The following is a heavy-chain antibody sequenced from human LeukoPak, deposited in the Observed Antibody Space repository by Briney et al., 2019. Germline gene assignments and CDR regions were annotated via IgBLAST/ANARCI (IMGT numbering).Heavy chain of an antibody. CDR2: INSDGTDT. D-gene: IGHD3-16*01. CDR3: ARGAWGYSVHFDN. Sequence: PGGSLRLSCATSGFTLSSFWMHWVRQPPGKGLVWVSRINSDGTDTNYADSAKGRFTISRDNTKNTVYLQMSSLGAEDTAVYYCARGAWGYSVHFDNWGQGALVTVSS. CDR1: GFTLSSFW. V-gene: IGHV3-74*01. J-gene: IGHJ4*02.